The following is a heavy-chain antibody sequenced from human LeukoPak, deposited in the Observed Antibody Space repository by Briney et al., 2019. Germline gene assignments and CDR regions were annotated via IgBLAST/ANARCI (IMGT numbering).Heavy chain of an antibody. CDR2: MYYSGNT. V-gene: IGHV4-30-4*01. CDR3: VRRMVGAIRPFDY. J-gene: IGHJ4*02. CDR1: GGSISSGDYY. D-gene: IGHD1-26*01. Sequence: SQTLSLTCTVSGGSISSGDYYWSWIRQPPGKGLEWIGYMYYSGNTYYNPSLKSRVSISVDTSKNQFSLKLTSVTAADTAVYYCVRRMVGAIRPFDYWGQGTLVTVSS.